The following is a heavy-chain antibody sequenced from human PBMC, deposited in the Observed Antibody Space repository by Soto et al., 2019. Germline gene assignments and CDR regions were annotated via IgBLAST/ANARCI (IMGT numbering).Heavy chain of an antibody. CDR2: ISTDKGNT. D-gene: IGHD2-21*02. CDR3: ARDRDWNLDY. Sequence: ASVKVACKASGYSFTTYGMTWVRQAPGQGLEWMGWISTDKGNTKYAQNFQSRATLTTDTSTSTAYMELRSLRSDDTAVYYCARDRDWNLDYWGQGTLVTVSS. V-gene: IGHV1-18*01. J-gene: IGHJ4*02. CDR1: GYSFTTYG.